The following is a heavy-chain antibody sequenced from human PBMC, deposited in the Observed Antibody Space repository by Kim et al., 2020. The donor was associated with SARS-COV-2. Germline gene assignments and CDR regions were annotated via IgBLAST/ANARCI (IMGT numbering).Heavy chain of an antibody. CDR3: ARGPSLIAAAGEYFQH. V-gene: IGHV1-69*01. Sequence: KCQGRVTITADESTSTAYMELSSLRSEDTAVYYCARGPSLIAAAGEYFQHWGQGTLVTVSS. D-gene: IGHD6-13*01. J-gene: IGHJ1*01.